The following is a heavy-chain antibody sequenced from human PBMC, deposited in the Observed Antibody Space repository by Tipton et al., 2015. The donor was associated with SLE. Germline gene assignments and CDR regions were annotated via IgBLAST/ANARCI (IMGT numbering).Heavy chain of an antibody. Sequence: TLSLTCTVSGGSISSYYWSWIRQPPGKGLEWIGYIYYSGSTNYNPSFKSRVTISVDTSKNQFSLKLSSVTAADTAVYYCAREVVGADDALDIWGQGTMATVSS. V-gene: IGHV4-59*01. J-gene: IGHJ3*02. D-gene: IGHD1-26*01. CDR1: GGSISSYY. CDR2: IYYSGST. CDR3: AREVVGADDALDI.